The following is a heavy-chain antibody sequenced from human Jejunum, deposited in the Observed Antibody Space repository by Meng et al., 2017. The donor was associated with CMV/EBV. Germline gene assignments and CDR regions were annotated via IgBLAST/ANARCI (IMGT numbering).Heavy chain of an antibody. V-gene: IGHV3-30-3*01. CDR1: GFAFRGFS. D-gene: IGHD3-16*01. CDR3: AGFSGFDYNYFSLNR. J-gene: IGHJ4*02. CDR2: ISSDGNNH. Sequence: SGFAFRGFSRHWFRQAPGKGPEWVALISSDGNNHYYADSVKGRFTISRDNSKNTLYLQMNSLRPEDTAVYYCAGFSGFDYNYFSLNRWGQGTLVTVSS.